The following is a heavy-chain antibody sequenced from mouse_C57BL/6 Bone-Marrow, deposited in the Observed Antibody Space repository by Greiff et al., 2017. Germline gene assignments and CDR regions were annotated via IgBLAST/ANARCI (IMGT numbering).Heavy chain of an antibody. CDR1: GYTFTGYW. V-gene: IGHV1-9*01. CDR2: MLPGCGST. CDR3: AREDARCFAY. Sequence: QVQLKQSGAELMKPGASVKLSCKATGYTFTGYWIEWVKQRPGHGLEWLGEMLPGCGSTNYNEKLKGKATFTADTSSNPAYMQRSSLTTEDSAIYYCAREDARCFAYWGQGTLVTVSA. J-gene: IGHJ3*01.